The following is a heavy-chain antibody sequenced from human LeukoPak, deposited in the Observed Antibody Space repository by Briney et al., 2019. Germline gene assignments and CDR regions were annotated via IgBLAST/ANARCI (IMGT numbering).Heavy chain of an antibody. CDR1: GGSFSGYY. V-gene: IGHV4-34*01. D-gene: IGHD3-22*01. Sequence: SETLPLTCAVYGGSFSGYYWSWIRQPPGKGLEWIGEINHSGSTNYNPSLKSRVTISVDTSKNQFSLKLSSVTAADTAVYYCATVRKGYYYDSSGYRDWGQGTMVTVSS. J-gene: IGHJ3*01. CDR3: ATVRKGYYYDSSGYRD. CDR2: INHSGST.